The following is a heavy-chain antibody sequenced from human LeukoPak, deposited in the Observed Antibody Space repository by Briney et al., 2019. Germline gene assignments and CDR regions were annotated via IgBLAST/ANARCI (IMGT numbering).Heavy chain of an antibody. V-gene: IGHV3-11*04. Sequence: KAGGSLRLSCAASGFTFGDYYMSWIRQAPGKGLEWISYISSGSNTIFYADSVQGRFTISRDNSKNSLFLQMNSLRADDTAVYFCARDRSSYSDSWGQGTLVTVSS. CDR3: ARDRSSYSDS. J-gene: IGHJ4*02. CDR2: ISSGSNTI. D-gene: IGHD3-16*01. CDR1: GFTFGDYY.